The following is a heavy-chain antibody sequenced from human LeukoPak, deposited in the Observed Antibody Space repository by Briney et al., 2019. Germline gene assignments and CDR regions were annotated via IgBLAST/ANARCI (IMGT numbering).Heavy chain of an antibody. V-gene: IGHV1-8*03. CDR2: MNPNSGNT. J-gene: IGHJ6*03. CDR1: GYTFTSYD. Sequence: GASVKVSCKASGYTFTSYDINWVRQATGQGLEWMGWMNPNSGNTGYAQKFQGRVTITRNTSISTAYMELSSLRSEDTAVYYCARANLGYSSGSNSEGRYYYYYMDVWGKGTTVTVSS. D-gene: IGHD6-19*01. CDR3: ARANLGYSSGSNSEGRYYYYYMDV.